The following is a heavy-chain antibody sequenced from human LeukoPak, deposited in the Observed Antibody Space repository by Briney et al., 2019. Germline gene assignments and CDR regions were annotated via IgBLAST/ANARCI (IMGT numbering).Heavy chain of an antibody. D-gene: IGHD3-10*01. V-gene: IGHV3-23*01. CDR2: ISGSGGST. Sequence: GGSLRLSCAASGFTFSSYAMSWVRQAPGKGLEWVSAISGSGGSTYYADSVKGRFTISKDNSKNTLYLQMNSLRAEDTAAYYCAKVVRGVIRWFDPWGQGTLVTVSS. J-gene: IGHJ5*02. CDR3: AKVVRGVIRWFDP. CDR1: GFTFSSYA.